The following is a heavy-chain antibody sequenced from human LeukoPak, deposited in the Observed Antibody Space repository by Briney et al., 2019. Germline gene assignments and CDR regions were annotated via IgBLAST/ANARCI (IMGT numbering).Heavy chain of an antibody. CDR2: ISSSSSYI. Sequence: GSLRLSCAASGFTFSSYSMNWVRQAPGKGLEWVSSISSSSSYIYYADSVKGRFTISRDNAKNSLYLQMNSLRAEDTAVYYCARGDSSSWYYHYYYYMDVWGRGTTVTVSS. D-gene: IGHD6-13*01. CDR1: GFTFSSYS. CDR3: ARGDSSSWYYHYYYYMDV. J-gene: IGHJ6*03. V-gene: IGHV3-21*01.